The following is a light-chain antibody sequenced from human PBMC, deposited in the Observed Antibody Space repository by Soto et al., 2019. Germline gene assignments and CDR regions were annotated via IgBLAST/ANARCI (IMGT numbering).Light chain of an antibody. Sequence: DIQMTQSPSSLSASVGDSVTITCQASQDISNYLNWYQQKPGKAPKLLIYDASNLETGVPSRFSGSGSGTDFTFTISSQQPEVIATYYCQQYDNLPYTFGQGTKLEIK. V-gene: IGKV1-33*01. J-gene: IGKJ2*01. CDR1: QDISNY. CDR3: QQYDNLPYT. CDR2: DAS.